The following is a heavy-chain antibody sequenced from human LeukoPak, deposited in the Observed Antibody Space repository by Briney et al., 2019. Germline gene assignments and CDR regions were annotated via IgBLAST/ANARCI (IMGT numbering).Heavy chain of an antibody. J-gene: IGHJ4*02. CDR1: GFTFSSYW. CDR3: ARAEKVRGVIKFPGY. CDR2: MNSEGSST. V-gene: IGHV3-74*01. D-gene: IGHD3-10*01. Sequence: PGGSLRLSCAASGFTFSSYWMHWVRQAPGKGLVWVSRMNSEGSSTSYADSVKGRFTIPRDNAKNTLYLQMNSLRAEDTAVYYCARAEKVRGVIKFPGYWGQGTLVTVSS.